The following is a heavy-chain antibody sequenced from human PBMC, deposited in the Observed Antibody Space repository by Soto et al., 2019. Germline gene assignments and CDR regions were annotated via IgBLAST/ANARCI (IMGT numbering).Heavy chain of an antibody. CDR3: ARQEGLQGYYYGMDV. V-gene: IGHV5-51*01. CDR1: GYSFTSYW. Sequence: GESLKISGKGSGYSFTSYWSGWVRQMPGKGLEWMGIIYPGDSDTRYSPSFQGQVTISADKSISTAYLQWSSLKASDTAMYYCARQEGLQGYYYGMDVWGQGTTVTVSS. J-gene: IGHJ6*02. CDR2: IYPGDSDT. D-gene: IGHD4-4*01.